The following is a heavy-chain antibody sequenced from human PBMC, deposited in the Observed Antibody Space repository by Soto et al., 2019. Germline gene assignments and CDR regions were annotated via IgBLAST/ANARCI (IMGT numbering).Heavy chain of an antibody. CDR2: ISSDGSHK. Sequence: RGSLRLSCAASGFTFSDNTINWVRQAPGKGLEWVAFISSDGSHKYYTDSMKGRFTISRDNSKNTLYLQVNSLRAEDTAVYYCVKDRETYYDFWSGYMTGYWGQGTLVTVSS. V-gene: IGHV3-30-3*01. CDR1: GFTFSDNT. D-gene: IGHD3-3*01. CDR3: VKDRETYYDFWSGYMTGY. J-gene: IGHJ4*02.